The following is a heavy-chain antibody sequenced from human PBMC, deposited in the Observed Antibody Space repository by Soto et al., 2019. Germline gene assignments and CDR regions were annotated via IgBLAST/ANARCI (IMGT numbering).Heavy chain of an antibody. Sequence: EASVKVSCKASGYTFTGYYMHWVRQAPGQGLEWMGWINPNSGGTNYAQKFQGWVTMTRDTSISTAYVELSRLRSDDTAVYYCARMDIVVVPAAINRTINYYYYMDVWGKGTTVTVSS. V-gene: IGHV1-2*04. CDR2: INPNSGGT. CDR1: GYTFTGYY. CDR3: ARMDIVVVPAAINRTINYYYYMDV. J-gene: IGHJ6*03. D-gene: IGHD2-2*03.